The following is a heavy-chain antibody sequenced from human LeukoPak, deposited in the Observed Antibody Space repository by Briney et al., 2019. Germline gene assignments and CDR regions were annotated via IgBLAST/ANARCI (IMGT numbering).Heavy chain of an antibody. V-gene: IGHV4-59*01. Sequence: PSETLSLTCTVSTASISSYYWSWIRQPPGKGLEWIGYVYYSGSTNYNPSLKSRVTISVDTSKNQFSLKLGSVTAADTAVYYCARGCSAGTPHNWFDPWGQGALVTVSS. D-gene: IGHD6-13*01. J-gene: IGHJ5*02. CDR2: VYYSGST. CDR1: TASISSYY. CDR3: ARGCSAGTPHNWFDP.